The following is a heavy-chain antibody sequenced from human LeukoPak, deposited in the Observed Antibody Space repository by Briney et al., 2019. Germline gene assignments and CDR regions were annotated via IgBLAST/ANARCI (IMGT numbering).Heavy chain of an antibody. CDR3: AKAPATGEGYYFYYMDV. CDR2: ISGSGGST. Sequence: GGSLRLSCAASGFTFSSYAMSWVRQAPGKGLEWVSGISGSGGSTYYAESVKGRFTISRDNSKNTLYLQMNSLRAEDTAVYYCAKAPATGEGYYFYYMDVWGKGTTVTVSS. J-gene: IGHJ6*03. D-gene: IGHD7-27*01. V-gene: IGHV3-23*01. CDR1: GFTFSSYA.